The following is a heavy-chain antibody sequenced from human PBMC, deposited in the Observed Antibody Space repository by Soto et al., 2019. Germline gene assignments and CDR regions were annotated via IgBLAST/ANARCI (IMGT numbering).Heavy chain of an antibody. CDR2: IIPIFGTA. V-gene: IGHV1-69*05. CDR1: GVTFSSYA. CDR3: ARDTGNFFDY. Sequence: SVKVSCKASGVTFSSYAISWVRQAPGQGLEWMGGIIPIFGTANYAQNLQGRVTMTTDTSTSTAYMELRSLRSDDTAVYYCARDTGNFFDYWGQGTLVTVSS. J-gene: IGHJ4*02.